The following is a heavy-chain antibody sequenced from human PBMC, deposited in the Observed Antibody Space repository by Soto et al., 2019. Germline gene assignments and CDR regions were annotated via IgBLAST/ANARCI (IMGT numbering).Heavy chain of an antibody. V-gene: IGHV4-31*03. D-gene: IGHD2-2*01. CDR3: ARVPYCSSTSCYRGGGVDY. CDR2: IYYSGST. J-gene: IGHJ4*02. Sequence: QVQLQESGPGLVKPSQTLSLTCTVSGGSISSGGYYWSWIRQHPGKGLEWIGYIYYSGSTYYNPSLKSRVTIPVDTSKNQFSLKLSSVTAADTAVYYCARVPYCSSTSCYRGGGVDYWGQGTLVTVSS. CDR1: GGSISSGGYY.